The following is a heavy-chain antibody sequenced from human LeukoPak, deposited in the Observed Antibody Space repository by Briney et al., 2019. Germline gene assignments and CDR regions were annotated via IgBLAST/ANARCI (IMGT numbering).Heavy chain of an antibody. V-gene: IGHV3-30*02. CDR3: AKGGGTTYYYYYMDV. CDR1: GFTFSSYG. Sequence: GGSLRLSCAASGFTFSSYGMHWVRQAPGKGLEWVAFIRYDGTNKYNADSVKGRFTISRDNSKNTLYLQMNSLRAEDTAVYYCAKGGGTTYYYYYMDVWGKGTTVTVSS. D-gene: IGHD1-1*01. CDR2: IRYDGTNK. J-gene: IGHJ6*03.